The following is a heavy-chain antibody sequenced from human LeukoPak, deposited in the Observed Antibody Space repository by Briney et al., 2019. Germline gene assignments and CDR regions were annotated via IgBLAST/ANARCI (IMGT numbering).Heavy chain of an antibody. CDR2: IYSGGST. V-gene: IGHV3-66*01. Sequence: GGSLRLSCAASGITVSSNYMSWVRQAPGKGLEWVSVIYSGGSTYYADSVKGRFTISRDNSKNTLYPQMKSLRAGDTAVYYCARVIGATWFNPWGQGTLVTVSS. CDR3: ARVIGATWFNP. J-gene: IGHJ5*02. CDR1: GITVSSNY. D-gene: IGHD2-15*01.